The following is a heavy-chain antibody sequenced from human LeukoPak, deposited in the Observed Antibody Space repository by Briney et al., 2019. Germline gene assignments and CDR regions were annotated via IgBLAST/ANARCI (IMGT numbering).Heavy chain of an antibody. CDR3: ARITGFGESPDY. V-gene: IGHV4-39*01. CDR1: GGSISSSSYY. D-gene: IGHD3-10*01. Sequence: PSETLSPTCTVSGGSISSSSYYWGWIRQPPGKGLEWIGSIYYSGSTYYKPSLKSRVIISVDTSKNQFTLKLNSVTAADTAVYYCARITGFGESPDYWGQGTLVTVSS. CDR2: IYYSGST. J-gene: IGHJ4*02.